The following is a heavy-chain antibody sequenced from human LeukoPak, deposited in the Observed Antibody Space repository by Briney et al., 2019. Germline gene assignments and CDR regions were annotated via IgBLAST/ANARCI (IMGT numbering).Heavy chain of an antibody. CDR1: GDSVSSNSAA. D-gene: IGHD3-10*01. V-gene: IGHV6-1*01. CDR3: AREVIDPRLGPDPGSKTSMDV. Sequence: SQTLSLTCAISGDSVSSNSAAWNWIRQSPSRGLEWLGRTYYRSKWYNDYAVSVKSRITINPDTSKNQFSLQLNSVTPEDTAVYYCAREVIDPRLGPDPGSKTSMDVWGQGTTVTVSS. CDR2: TYYRSKWYN. J-gene: IGHJ6*02.